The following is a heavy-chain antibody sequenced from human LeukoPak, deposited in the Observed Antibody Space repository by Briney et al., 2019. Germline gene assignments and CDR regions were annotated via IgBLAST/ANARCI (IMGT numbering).Heavy chain of an antibody. V-gene: IGHV3-21*01. CDR3: AREKSFLEWLSTGRRDGYYMDV. CDR2: ISSSSSSYK. J-gene: IGHJ6*03. CDR1: GFTFISYN. D-gene: IGHD3-3*02. Sequence: GGSLRLSCAASGFTFISYNMNWVRQAPGKGLEWVSSISSSSSSYKYYADSVKGRFTVSRDNAKNSLYLQMNSLRVEVTAVYYCAREKSFLEWLSTGRRDGYYMDVWGKGTTVTVSS.